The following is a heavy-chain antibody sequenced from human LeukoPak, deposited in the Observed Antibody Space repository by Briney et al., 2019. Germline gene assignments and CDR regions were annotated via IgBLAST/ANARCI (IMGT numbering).Heavy chain of an antibody. CDR2: IYTSGST. D-gene: IGHD7-27*01. J-gene: IGHJ5*02. CDR1: GGSISSGSYY. Sequence: SETLSLTCTVSGGSISSGSYYWSWIRQPAGKGLEWIGRIYTSGSTNYNPSLKGRVTISVDTSKNQFSLKLSSVTAADTAVYYCARQSTNWGNWFDPWGQGTLVTVSS. V-gene: IGHV4-61*02. CDR3: ARQSTNWGNWFDP.